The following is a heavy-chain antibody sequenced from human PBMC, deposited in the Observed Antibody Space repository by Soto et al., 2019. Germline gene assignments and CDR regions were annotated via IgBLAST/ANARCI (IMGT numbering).Heavy chain of an antibody. Sequence: EVQLVESGGDLVKPGGSLRLSCAASGFTFSNAWMRWVSQAPGKGLEWVGRIKPKTDGGTTDNAAPVKGRFTISRDDSQDTLYLQMYSLKTEDTARYYCTTYGSGAFHIWGQGTMVTVSS. CDR2: IKPKTDGGTT. D-gene: IGHD2-15*01. V-gene: IGHV3-15*01. CDR1: GFTFSNAW. J-gene: IGHJ3*02. CDR3: TTYGSGAFHI.